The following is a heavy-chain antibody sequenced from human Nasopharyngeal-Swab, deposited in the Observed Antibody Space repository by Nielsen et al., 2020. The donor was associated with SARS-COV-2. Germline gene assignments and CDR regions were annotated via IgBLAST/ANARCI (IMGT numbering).Heavy chain of an antibody. Sequence: ASVKVSCKASGYTFTSYDINWVRQATGQGLEWMGWMNPNSGNTGYAQKFQGRVTMTRNTSTSTAYMELSSLRSEDTAVYYCARGGGRYSSGWYHPPYYYYGMDVWGQGTTVTVSS. V-gene: IGHV1-8*01. D-gene: IGHD6-19*01. CDR3: ARGGGRYSSGWYHPPYYYYGMDV. CDR2: MNPNSGNT. CDR1: GYTFTSYD. J-gene: IGHJ6*02.